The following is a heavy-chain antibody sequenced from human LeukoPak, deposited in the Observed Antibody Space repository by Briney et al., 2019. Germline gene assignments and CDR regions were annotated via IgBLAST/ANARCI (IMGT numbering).Heavy chain of an antibody. CDR3: ARQGLRDYGDYVIDY. CDR2: IHRSGST. V-gene: IGHV4-4*02. CDR1: PDSTTSNF. J-gene: IGHJ4*02. Sequence: PSETLSLTCTVSPDSTTSNFWSWVRQPPGKGLEWIGEIHRSGSTNYNPSLQSRVTISIDRSKNQIALELSSVTAADTAVYYCARQGLRDYGDYVIDYWGQGTLVTVSS. D-gene: IGHD4-17*01.